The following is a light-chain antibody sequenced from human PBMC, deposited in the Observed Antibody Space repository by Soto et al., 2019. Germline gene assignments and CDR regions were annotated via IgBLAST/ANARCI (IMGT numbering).Light chain of an antibody. CDR2: GTS. Sequence: EIVLTQSPATLSLSPGERATLSCRASHSVSNFLAWYQQKPGQAPRLLIYGTSNRATGIPARFSGSGSGTDFTLTISSLEPEDFAVYYCHQRSDWPLFTFGGGTKVEF. J-gene: IGKJ4*01. CDR3: HQRSDWPLFT. CDR1: HSVSNF. V-gene: IGKV3-11*01.